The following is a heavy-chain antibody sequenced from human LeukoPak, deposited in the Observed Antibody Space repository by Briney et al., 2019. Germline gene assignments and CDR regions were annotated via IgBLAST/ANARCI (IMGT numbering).Heavy chain of an antibody. V-gene: IGHV4-39*01. J-gene: IGHJ4*02. CDR1: GGSISSSSYY. D-gene: IGHD3-22*01. CDR2: IYYSGST. Sequence: SETLSLTCTVSGGSISSSSYYWGWIRQPPGEGLEWIGSIYYSGSTYYNPSLTSRVTISVDTSKNQFSLKLSSVTAADTAVYYCGHDSSGYYSDYWGQGTLVTVSS. CDR3: GHDSSGYYSDY.